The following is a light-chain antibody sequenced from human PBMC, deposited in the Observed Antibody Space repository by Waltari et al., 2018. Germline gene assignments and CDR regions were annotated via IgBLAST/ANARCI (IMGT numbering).Light chain of an antibody. CDR1: QSVSRAL. CDR2: DAF. J-gene: IGKJ1*01. CDR3: QMYVRLPAT. Sequence: EIVLTQSPGTLSLSPGERATLSCRASQSVSRALAWYQQTPGQAPRLLIDDAFKRAAGIPDRFSGSGTGTDFSLTISRLEPEDFAVYYCQMYVRLPATFGQGTTVEIK. V-gene: IGKV3D-20*02.